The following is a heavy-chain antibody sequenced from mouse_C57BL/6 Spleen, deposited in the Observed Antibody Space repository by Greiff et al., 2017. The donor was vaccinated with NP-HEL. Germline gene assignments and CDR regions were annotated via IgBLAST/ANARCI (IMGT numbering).Heavy chain of an antibody. Sequence: QVQLQQPGAELVMPGASVKLSCKASGYTFTSYWMHWVKQRHGQGLEWIGELDPSDSYTNYNQKFKGKSTLTVDKSSSTAYMQLSSLTSEDSAFYYCAREDDYDEGFAYWGQGTLVTVSA. D-gene: IGHD2-4*01. J-gene: IGHJ3*01. CDR1: GYTFTSYW. V-gene: IGHV1-69*01. CDR2: LDPSDSYT. CDR3: AREDDYDEGFAY.